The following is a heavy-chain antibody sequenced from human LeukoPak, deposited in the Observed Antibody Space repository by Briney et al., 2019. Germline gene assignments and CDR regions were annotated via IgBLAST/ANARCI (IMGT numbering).Heavy chain of an antibody. J-gene: IGHJ4*02. D-gene: IGHD6-13*01. V-gene: IGHV1-69*13. CDR3: ARHFGPRNSSPLDY. CDR2: IIPIFGTA. Sequence: SVKVSCKASGGTLSSYAISWVRQAPGQGLEWMGGIIPIFGTANYAQKFQGRVTITADESTSTAYMELSSLRSEDTAVYYCARHFGPRNSSPLDYWGQGTLVTVSS. CDR1: GGTLSSYA.